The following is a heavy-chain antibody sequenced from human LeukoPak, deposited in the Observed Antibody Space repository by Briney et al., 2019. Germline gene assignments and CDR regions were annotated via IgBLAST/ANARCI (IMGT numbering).Heavy chain of an antibody. CDR2: IYYSGCT. CDR1: GCSISSSSYY. Sequence: SETLSLTCTVSGCSISSSSYYWGWLRQPPGKGLEWIGSIYYSGCTYYNPSLKSRVTISVDMSKKQFSLKVSSVTAADTAVYYCARPHRGYSYGFDYWGQGTLVTVSS. J-gene: IGHJ4*02. CDR3: ARPHRGYSYGFDY. V-gene: IGHV4-39*01. D-gene: IGHD5-18*01.